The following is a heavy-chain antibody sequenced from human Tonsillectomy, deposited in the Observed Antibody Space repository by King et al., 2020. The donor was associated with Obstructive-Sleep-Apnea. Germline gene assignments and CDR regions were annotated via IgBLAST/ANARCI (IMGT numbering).Heavy chain of an antibody. CDR3: ARIPTTVTTYDYYYGMDV. D-gene: IGHD4-17*01. V-gene: IGHV2-70*01. CDR2: IDWDDDK. Sequence: VTLKESGPALVKPTQTLTLTCTFSGFSLSTSGMCVSWIRQPPGKALEWLALIDWDDDKYYSTSLKTRLTISKDTSKNQVVLTMTNMDPVDTATYYCARIPTTVTTYDYYYGMDVWGQGTTVTVSS. J-gene: IGHJ6*02. CDR1: GFSLSTSGMC.